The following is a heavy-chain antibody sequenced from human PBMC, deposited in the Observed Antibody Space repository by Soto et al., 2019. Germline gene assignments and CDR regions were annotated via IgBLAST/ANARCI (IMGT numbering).Heavy chain of an antibody. Sequence: QVQLQESGPGLVKPSQTLSLTCTVSGGSISSGAYYWSWIRQHPGEGLEWIGYVYYSGTTYYNPCLKRRLNISVDTSKHQFSLKLSSVTAADTAVYYCARLIYYDSSDFYHFDYWGEGAVVTVSS. D-gene: IGHD3-22*01. J-gene: IGHJ4*02. CDR1: GGSISSGAYY. CDR2: VYYSGTT. CDR3: ARLIYYDSSDFYHFDY. V-gene: IGHV4-31*03.